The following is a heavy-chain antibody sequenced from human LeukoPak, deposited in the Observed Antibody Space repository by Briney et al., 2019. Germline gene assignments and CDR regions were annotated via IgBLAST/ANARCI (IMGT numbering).Heavy chain of an antibody. J-gene: IGHJ6*02. Sequence: PSETLSLTCTVSGGSISSYYWSWIRQPAGKGLEWIGRIYTSGSTNYNPSLKSRVTISVDTSKNQFSLKLSSVTAADTAVYYCARDDILTGSYGMDVWGQGTTVTVSS. D-gene: IGHD3-9*01. CDR3: ARDDILTGSYGMDV. V-gene: IGHV4-4*07. CDR2: IYTSGST. CDR1: GGSISSYY.